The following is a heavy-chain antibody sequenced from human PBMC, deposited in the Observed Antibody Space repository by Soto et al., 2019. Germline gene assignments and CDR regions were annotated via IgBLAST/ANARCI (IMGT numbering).Heavy chain of an antibody. J-gene: IGHJ6*02. D-gene: IGHD6-6*01. CDR3: ARFGTAARRQYYYYYGMDV. V-gene: IGHV5-51*01. CDR1: GYSFTSYW. Sequence: GESLKISCKGSGYSFTSYWIGWVRQMPGKGLEGMGIIYPGDSDTRYSPSFQGQVTISADKSISTAYLQWSSLKASDTAMYYCARFGTAARRQYYYYYGMDVWGQGTTVTVSS. CDR2: IYPGDSDT.